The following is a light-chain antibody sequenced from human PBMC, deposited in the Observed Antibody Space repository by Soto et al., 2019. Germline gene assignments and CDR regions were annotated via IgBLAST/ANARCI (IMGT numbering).Light chain of an antibody. J-gene: IGKJ4*01. Sequence: EIVLTQSPGTMCLSPGERSTLSCMASQSVSSSYLAWYQQKPGQAPRLLIYGASSRATGITDRFSGSGSGTDFTLTISRLEPEDFAVYYCQQYGSSPLTFGGGTKVDIK. V-gene: IGKV3-20*01. CDR1: QSVSSSY. CDR3: QQYGSSPLT. CDR2: GAS.